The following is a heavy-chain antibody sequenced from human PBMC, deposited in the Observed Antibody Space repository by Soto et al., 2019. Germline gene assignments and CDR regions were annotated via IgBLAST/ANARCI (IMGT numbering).Heavy chain of an antibody. CDR3: ARRGLTIHNWFDP. D-gene: IGHD3-3*01. CDR2: SYYSGST. CDR1: GDSISSSSYS. J-gene: IGHJ5*02. Sequence: SETLSLTCTVYGDSISSSSYSWGWLRQPAGKALEWIGNSYYSGSTYYTPSLKSRVTISVDTSKNQFSLKLSSVTAADTAVYYCARRGLTIHNWFDPWGQGTLVTVS. V-gene: IGHV4-39*01.